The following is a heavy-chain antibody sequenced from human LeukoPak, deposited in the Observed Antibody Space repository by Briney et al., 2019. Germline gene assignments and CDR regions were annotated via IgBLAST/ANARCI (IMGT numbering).Heavy chain of an antibody. CDR3: AREEGFGSGSYYSGYFDY. D-gene: IGHD3-10*01. V-gene: IGHV3-11*01. Sequence: GGSLRLSCAASGFTFSDYYMSWIRQAPGKGLEWVSYISSSGSIIYQADSVKGRFTISRDNAKNSLYLQMNSLRAEDTAVYYCAREEGFGSGSYYSGYFDYWGQGTLATVSS. CDR2: ISSSGSII. CDR1: GFTFSDYY. J-gene: IGHJ4*02.